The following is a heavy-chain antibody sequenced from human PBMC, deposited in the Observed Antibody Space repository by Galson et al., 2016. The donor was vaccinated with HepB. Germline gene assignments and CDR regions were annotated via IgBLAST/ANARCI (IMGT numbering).Heavy chain of an antibody. CDR3: ARSQQIVVMSASDAFDI. CDR2: IYPGDSDT. V-gene: IGHV5-51*01. D-gene: IGHD2-21*01. CDR1: GYTFTNYW. J-gene: IGHJ3*02. Sequence: QSGAAVKKPGESLKISCKGSGYTFTNYWIGWVRQMPGKGLEWMGIIYPGDSDTRYSPSFQGQVTISADKSISTAYLQWSSLRASDTAMYYCARSQQIVVMSASDAFDIWGQGTLVTVSS.